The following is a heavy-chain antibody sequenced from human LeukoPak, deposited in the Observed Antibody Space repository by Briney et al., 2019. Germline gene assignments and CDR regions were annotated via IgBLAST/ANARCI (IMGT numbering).Heavy chain of an antibody. V-gene: IGHV3-48*03. Sequence: GGSLRLSCAASRFTLSTYEINWVRQAPGQGLEWVSYISSSGTTTYYADSVKGRFTISRDNAKNSVYLQMNSLRAEDTAVYYCARVSRTYYGSGNDMDVWGKGTTVTISS. CDR2: ISSSGTTT. D-gene: IGHD3-10*01. J-gene: IGHJ6*03. CDR3: ARVSRTYYGSGNDMDV. CDR1: RFTLSTYE.